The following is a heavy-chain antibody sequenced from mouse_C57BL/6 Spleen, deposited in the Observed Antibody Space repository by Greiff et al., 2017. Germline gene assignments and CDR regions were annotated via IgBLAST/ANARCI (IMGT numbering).Heavy chain of an antibody. D-gene: IGHD1-1*01. CDR3: ARSGTVEDAMDY. V-gene: IGHV1-54*01. CDR1: GYAFTNYL. CDR2: INPGSGGT. J-gene: IGHJ4*01. Sequence: QVQLQQSGAELVRPGTSVKVSCKASGYAFTNYLIEWVKQRPGQGLEWIGVINPGSGGTNYNEKFKGKATLTADKSSSTAYMQLSSLISEDSAVYFCARSGTVEDAMDYWGQGTSVTVSS.